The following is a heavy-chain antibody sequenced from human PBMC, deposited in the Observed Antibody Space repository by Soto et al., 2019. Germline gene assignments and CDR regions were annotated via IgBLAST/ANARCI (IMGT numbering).Heavy chain of an antibody. J-gene: IGHJ3*01. D-gene: IGHD3-9*01. V-gene: IGHV1-2*04. Sequence: QVHLVQSGTEVKMSGASVKVSCKASGYTFTDYYIHWVRQAPGQGLEWLGWINPNTGATNYAQNFQGWVTITRDTSTPTAYMELSRLKSGATAVYYCVRETIYTMSLDFWGQGTMVTVSS. CDR3: VRETIYTMSLDF. CDR2: INPNTGAT. CDR1: GYTFTDYY.